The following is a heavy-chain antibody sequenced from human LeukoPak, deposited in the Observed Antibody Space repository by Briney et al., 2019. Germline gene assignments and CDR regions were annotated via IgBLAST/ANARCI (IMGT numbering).Heavy chain of an antibody. CDR1: GYSISSGYY. CDR2: VFHSGNT. J-gene: IGHJ4*02. D-gene: IGHD3-22*01. Sequence: PSETLSLACIVSGYSISSGYYWGWIRQSPGKGLEWIGSVFHSGNTYDNPSLKSRVTISVDTSKNQFSLKLSSVTAADTAVYYCARDQYYYDSSGFDYWGQGTLVTVSS. CDR3: ARDQYYYDSSGFDY. V-gene: IGHV4-38-2*02.